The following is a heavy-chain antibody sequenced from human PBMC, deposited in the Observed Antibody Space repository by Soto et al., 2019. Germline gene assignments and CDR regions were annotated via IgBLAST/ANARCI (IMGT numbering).Heavy chain of an antibody. J-gene: IGHJ6*02. D-gene: IGHD2-21*02. Sequence: QITLMESGPTLVKPTQTLTLTCTFSGFSLSTGGVGVGWIRQPPGKALEWLALIYWDDDKRFSPSLRSRLTITQDTSKNQVVLTMTNMDPLDTATYYCAHSRCGGDCLQSYSSHYYYGMDVWGQGTTVTVSS. CDR2: IYWDDDK. V-gene: IGHV2-5*02. CDR3: AHSRCGGDCLQSYSSHYYYGMDV. CDR1: GFSLSTGGVG.